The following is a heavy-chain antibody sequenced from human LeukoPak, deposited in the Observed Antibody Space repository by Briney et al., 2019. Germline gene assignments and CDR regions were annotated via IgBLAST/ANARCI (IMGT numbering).Heavy chain of an antibody. J-gene: IGHJ4*02. V-gene: IGHV4-39*01. CDR3: ARQTGAGLFILP. CDR1: GGSISTSNSY. Sequence: PSETLSLTCAVSGGSISTSNSYWGWIRRPPGKGLEWVGSIYYSGNTYYNPSLKSRVTISVDTSKNQFSLILTPVTAADTAVYYCARQTGAGLFILPGGRGTLVTVSS. D-gene: IGHD3-3*01. CDR2: IYYSGNT.